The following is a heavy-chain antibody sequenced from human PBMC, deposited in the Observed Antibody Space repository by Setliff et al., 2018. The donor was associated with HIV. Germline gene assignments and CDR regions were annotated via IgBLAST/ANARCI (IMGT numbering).Heavy chain of an antibody. D-gene: IGHD2-2*01. CDR1: GFTLNSYS. J-gene: IGHJ6*02. CDR2: ISSSGGYI. Sequence: GSLRLSCAASGFTLNSYSMNWVRQAPGKGLEWVSSISSSGGYILYADSVKGRFTISRDNAKNSLYLQMNSLRAEDTAVYYCVRDGGSTSWNFLYYYGMDVWGQGTTVTVSS. V-gene: IGHV3-21*01. CDR3: VRDGGSTSWNFLYYYGMDV.